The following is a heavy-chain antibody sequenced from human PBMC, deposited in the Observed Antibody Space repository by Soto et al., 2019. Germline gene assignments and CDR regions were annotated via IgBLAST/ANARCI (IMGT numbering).Heavy chain of an antibody. CDR3: ARDQCTVPVNYYYYGMDV. D-gene: IGHD2-2*01. CDR1: GFTVSSNY. V-gene: IGHV3-53*01. Sequence: GGSLRLSCAASGFTVSSNYMRWVRQAPGKGLECVSVIYSGGSTYYADSVKGRFTISRDNSKNTLYLQMNSLRAEDTAVYYCARDQCTVPVNYYYYGMDVWGQGPTVTVSS. CDR2: IYSGGST. J-gene: IGHJ6*02.